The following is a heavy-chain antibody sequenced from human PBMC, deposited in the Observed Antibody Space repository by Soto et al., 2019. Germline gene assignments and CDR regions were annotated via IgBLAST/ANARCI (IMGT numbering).Heavy chain of an antibody. J-gene: IGHJ4*02. CDR1: GFTFSSYA. D-gene: IGHD3-3*01. Sequence: GGSLRLSCAASGFTFSSYAMSWVRQAPGKGLEWVSAISGSGGSTYYADSVKGRFTISRDNSKNTLYLQMNSLRAEDTAVYYCAKDRGVRFLEWLSPLDYWGQGTLVTVSS. CDR2: ISGSGGST. V-gene: IGHV3-23*01. CDR3: AKDRGVRFLEWLSPLDY.